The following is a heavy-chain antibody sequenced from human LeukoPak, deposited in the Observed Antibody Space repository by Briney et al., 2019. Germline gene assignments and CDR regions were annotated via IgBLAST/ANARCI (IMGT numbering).Heavy chain of an antibody. CDR2: IWNDGIKK. D-gene: IGHD3/OR15-3a*01. Sequence: GGSLRLPCAASGFTFSTYGMYWVRQAPGKGLEWAALIWNDGIKKYYAESVKGRFTISRDNSKNTLYLQMDSLRVEDTAVYYCAKGAFWTGYSEYFDPWGQGILVTVSS. J-gene: IGHJ4*02. V-gene: IGHV3-33*06. CDR1: GFTFSTYG. CDR3: AKGAFWTGYSEYFDP.